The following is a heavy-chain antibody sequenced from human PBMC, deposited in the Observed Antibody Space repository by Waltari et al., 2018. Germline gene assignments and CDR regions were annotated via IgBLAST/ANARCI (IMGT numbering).Heavy chain of an antibody. CDR2: IYQGGGT. D-gene: IGHD3-22*01. V-gene: IGHV4-59*08. Sequence: VQLHESGPGLLKPSETLSLTCDVSGGSVRSDNWSWLRQSPRKGLEWIGYIYQGGGTNYNPSLNSRVTISQDLSRNQLYLRLTSVTAADTGTYYCARRFGYDYLDPWGQAPWSPSPQ. J-gene: IGHJ5*02. CDR3: ARRFGYDYLDP. CDR1: GGSVRSDN.